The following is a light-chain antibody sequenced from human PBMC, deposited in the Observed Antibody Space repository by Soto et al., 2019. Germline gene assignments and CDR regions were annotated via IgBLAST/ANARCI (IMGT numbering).Light chain of an antibody. CDR3: QQYNSYCT. V-gene: IGKV1-5*01. Sequence: DIQMTQSPSTLSASVGDRVTITCRASQSISSWLAWYQQKQVKAPKLLIYDASSLESGVPSRFSGSGSGTEFTLTISSLQPDDFATYYCQQYNSYCTFGQGTKVEIK. CDR2: DAS. J-gene: IGKJ1*01. CDR1: QSISSW.